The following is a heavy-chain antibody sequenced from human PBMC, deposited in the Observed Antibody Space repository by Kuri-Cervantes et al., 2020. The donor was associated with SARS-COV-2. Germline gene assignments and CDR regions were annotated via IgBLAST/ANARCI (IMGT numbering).Heavy chain of an antibody. CDR2: ISYDGSNK. CDR1: GFTFSSYA. CDR3: ARDADGGWFSGDS. V-gene: IGHV3-30*07. J-gene: IGHJ4*02. D-gene: IGHD6-19*01. Sequence: GESLKISCAASGFTFSSYAMHWVRQAPGKGLEWVAVISYDGSNKYYADSVKGRFTLSRDNAKSSLYLQMNSLRAEDSAVYYCARDADGGWFSGDSWGQGTLVTVSS.